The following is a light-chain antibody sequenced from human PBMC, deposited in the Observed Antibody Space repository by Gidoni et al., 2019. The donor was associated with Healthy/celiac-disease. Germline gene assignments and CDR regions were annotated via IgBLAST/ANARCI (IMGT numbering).Light chain of an antibody. V-gene: IGKV1-39*01. J-gene: IGKJ2*01. Sequence: DIQMTQSQSSLSASVGDRVTITCRASQSISSYLNWYQQKPGKAPKLLIYAASSLQSGVPSRFSGSGSGTDFTLTISSLQPEDFATYYCQQSYSTPMYTFGQXTKLEIK. CDR2: AAS. CDR1: QSISSY. CDR3: QQSYSTPMYT.